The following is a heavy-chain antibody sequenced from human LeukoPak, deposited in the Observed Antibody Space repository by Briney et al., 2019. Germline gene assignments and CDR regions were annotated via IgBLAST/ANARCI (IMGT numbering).Heavy chain of an antibody. V-gene: IGHV3-30*04. CDR2: ISYDGSNK. D-gene: IGHD6-13*01. CDR3: ARERSSSWPGGFDP. Sequence: PGGSLTLSCAASGFTFSSYAMHWVRQAPGKGLEWVAVISYDGSNKYYADSVKGRFTISRDNSKNTLYLQMNSLRAEDTAVYYCARERSSSWPGGFDPWGQGTLVTVSS. J-gene: IGHJ5*02. CDR1: GFTFSSYA.